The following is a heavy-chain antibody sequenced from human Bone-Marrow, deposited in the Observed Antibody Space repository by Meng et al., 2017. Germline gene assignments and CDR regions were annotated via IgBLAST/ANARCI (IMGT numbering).Heavy chain of an antibody. J-gene: IGHJ4*02. V-gene: IGHV3-30*01. CDR3: AATSYYYDSSGYYYYDY. CDR2: ISYDGSNK. CDR1: GFTFSSYA. D-gene: IGHD3-22*01. Sequence: QVQLWESGGGVVRPGRSLRLSCAASGFTFSSYAMHWVRQAPGKGLEWVAVISYDGSNKYYADSVKGRFTISRDNSKNTLYLQMNSLRAEDTAVYYCAATSYYYDSSGYYYYDYWGQGTLVTVSS.